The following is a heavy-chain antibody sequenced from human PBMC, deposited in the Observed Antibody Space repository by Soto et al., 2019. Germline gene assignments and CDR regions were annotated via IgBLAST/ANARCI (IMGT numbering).Heavy chain of an antibody. CDR3: ARGWGRIFDY. Sequence: RISKTPGKGLEWIGEINHSGSTNYNPSLKSRVTISIDTSKNQFSLKLSSVTAADTAVYYCARGWGRIFDYWGQGTLVSVSS. CDR2: INHSGST. D-gene: IGHD7-27*01. J-gene: IGHJ4*02. V-gene: IGHV4-34*01.